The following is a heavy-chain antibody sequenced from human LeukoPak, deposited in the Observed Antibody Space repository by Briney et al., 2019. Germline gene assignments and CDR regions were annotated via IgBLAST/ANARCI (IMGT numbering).Heavy chain of an antibody. J-gene: IGHJ4*02. CDR2: IRFDGSNE. D-gene: IGHD6-6*01. CDR1: GFTFGSYG. CDR3: ASSDSSSLLIDY. Sequence: GGSLRLSCAASGFTFGSYGMHWVRQTPRKGLEWVAFIRFDGSNEYYADSVEGRFTISRDNAKNSLYLQMNSLRAEDTAVYYCASSDSSSLLIDYWGQGTLVTVSS. V-gene: IGHV3-30*02.